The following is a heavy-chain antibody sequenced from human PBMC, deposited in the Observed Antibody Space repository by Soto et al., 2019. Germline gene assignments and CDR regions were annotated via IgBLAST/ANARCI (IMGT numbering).Heavy chain of an antibody. J-gene: IGHJ4*02. CDR2: ISYDGSNK. CDR1: GFTFGGYG. CDR3: AKERTLGIAVSGTGLDY. Sequence: QVQLVESGGDVVQPGRSLRLSCAASGFTFGGYGMYWVRQAPGQGLEWVAVISYDGSNKYYADSVKGRFTISRDNSKNTLYLQINNLRAEDTAIYYCAKERTLGIAVSGTGLDYWGQGTLVTVSS. V-gene: IGHV3-30*18. D-gene: IGHD6-19*01.